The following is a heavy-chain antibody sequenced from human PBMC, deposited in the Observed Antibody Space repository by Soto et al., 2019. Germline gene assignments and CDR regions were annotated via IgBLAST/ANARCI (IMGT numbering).Heavy chain of an antibody. V-gene: IGHV4-39*01. Sequence: QLQLQESGPGLVKPSETLSLTCIVSGGSISSSSYYWGWIRQPPGKRLEWIGSFRYRGNTYNNPSLKSRVTISVDTSKNHFSLMLRSVTAADTAVYYCATQSWGYGDTPIDYWGQGTLVTVSS. CDR2: FRYRGNT. CDR3: ATQSWGYGDTPIDY. D-gene: IGHD4-17*01. CDR1: GGSISSSSYY. J-gene: IGHJ4*02.